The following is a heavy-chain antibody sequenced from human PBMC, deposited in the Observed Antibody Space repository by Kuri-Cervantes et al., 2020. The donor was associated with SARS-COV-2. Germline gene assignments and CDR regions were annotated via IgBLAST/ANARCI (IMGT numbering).Heavy chain of an antibody. D-gene: IGHD2-2*01. J-gene: IGHJ5*02. CDR3: ATGPVVPAATNWFDP. CDR2: FDPEDGET. V-gene: IGHV1-24*01. CDR1: GYTLTELS. Sequence: ASVKVSCKVSGYTLTELSMHWVRQAPGKGLEWMGGFDPEDGETVYAQKFQGRVTMTEDTSTDTAYMGLSSLRSEDTAVYYCATGPVVPAATNWFDPWGQGTLVTVSS.